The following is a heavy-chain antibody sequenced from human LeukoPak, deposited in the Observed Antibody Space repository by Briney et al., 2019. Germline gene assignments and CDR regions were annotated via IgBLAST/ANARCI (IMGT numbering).Heavy chain of an antibody. CDR1: GFTFSSYA. Sequence: GGSLRLSCAASGFTFSSYAMSWVRQAPGKGLEWVSAFSGSGGGTYYADSVKGRFTISRDNAKNSLYLQMNSLRAEDTAVYYCASNSYYDSSGYYLSDYWGQGTLVTVSS. D-gene: IGHD3-22*01. J-gene: IGHJ4*02. CDR2: FSGSGGGT. CDR3: ASNSYYDSSGYYLSDY. V-gene: IGHV3-23*01.